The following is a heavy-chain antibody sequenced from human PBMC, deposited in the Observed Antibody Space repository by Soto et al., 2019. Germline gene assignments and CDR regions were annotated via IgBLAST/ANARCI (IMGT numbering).Heavy chain of an antibody. J-gene: IGHJ5*02. CDR3: ARGRGSSWYGNWFEP. V-gene: IGHV4-34*01. CDR1: VGSFSGYY. Sequence: KASETLSLTCAVYVGSFSGYYWSLIRQPPGEGLEWIGEINHSGSTNYNPSLKSRVTISVDTSKNQFSLKLSSVTAADTAVYYCARGRGSSWYGNWFEPWGQGTMVTVSS. D-gene: IGHD6-13*01. CDR2: INHSGST.